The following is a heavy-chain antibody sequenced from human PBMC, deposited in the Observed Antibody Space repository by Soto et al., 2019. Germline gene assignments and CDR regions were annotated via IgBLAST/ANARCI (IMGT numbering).Heavy chain of an antibody. Sequence: QVQLVQSGAEVKKPGASVTVSCRSSGDTFNDYYIHWVRQAPGQGLEWMGWINPNGGVTKYAQKFQGSVSMTRDTSIRTVSMHLSRLRSDDSAVYYCARESGGATATLDYYYFYMDVWRTGTTVTVSS. CDR1: GDTFNDYY. J-gene: IGHJ6*03. V-gene: IGHV1-2*04. D-gene: IGHD5-12*01. CDR2: INPNGGVT. CDR3: ARESGGATATLDYYYFYMDV.